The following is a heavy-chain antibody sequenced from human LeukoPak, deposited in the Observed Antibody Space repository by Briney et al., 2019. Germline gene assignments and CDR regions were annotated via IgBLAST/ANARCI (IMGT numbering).Heavy chain of an antibody. CDR2: LYKDGKT. D-gene: IGHD1-26*01. CDR1: GFTFSDYF. J-gene: IGHJ4*02. V-gene: IGHV3-53*01. CDR3: ATTRGSSFDY. Sequence: PTGGSLRLSCAASGFTFSDYFMSWVRQAPGKGLEWVSILYKDGKTYYADSVKGRFTISRDNFKNTFYLQMNNLRAEDTAVYYCATTRGSSFDYWGQGTLVTVSS.